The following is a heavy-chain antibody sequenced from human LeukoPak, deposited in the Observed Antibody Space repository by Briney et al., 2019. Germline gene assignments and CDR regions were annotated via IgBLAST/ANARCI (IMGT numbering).Heavy chain of an antibody. Sequence: GGSLSLSCAASGFTCSSYAMSWVRQAPGKGLEWVSAISGSGGSTYYADSVKGRFTISRDNSKNTLYLQMNSLRAEDTAVYYCAKGGTDVLLWFGELRGAYYFDYWGQGTLVTVSS. CDR3: AKGGTDVLLWFGELRGAYYFDY. D-gene: IGHD3-10*01. J-gene: IGHJ4*02. V-gene: IGHV3-23*01. CDR1: GFTCSSYA. CDR2: ISGSGGST.